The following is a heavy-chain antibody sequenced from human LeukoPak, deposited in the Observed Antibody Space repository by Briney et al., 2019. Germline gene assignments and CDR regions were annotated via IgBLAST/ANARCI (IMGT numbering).Heavy chain of an antibody. CDR1: GGSISGNY. V-gene: IGHV4-59*01. D-gene: IGHD2-15*01. Sequence: PSETLSLTCTVSGGSISGNYWSWIRQPPGKELEWIGYVYYSGSTNYNPSLKSRVTISVDTSKNQFSLKLSSVTAADTAVYYCARDWGYCSGGSCYPDAFDIWGQGTMVTVSS. CDR2: VYYSGST. J-gene: IGHJ3*02. CDR3: ARDWGYCSGGSCYPDAFDI.